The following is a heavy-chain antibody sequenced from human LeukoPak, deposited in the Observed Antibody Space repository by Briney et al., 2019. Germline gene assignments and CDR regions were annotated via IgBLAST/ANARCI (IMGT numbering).Heavy chain of an antibody. J-gene: IGHJ4*02. V-gene: IGHV3-15*01. D-gene: IGHD5-18*01. CDR1: QLTLINAW. CDR2: IRSKSEGGTP. Sequence: GGTLILSCAASQLTLINAWMSWPHQGPRTGLEGVGRIRSKSEGGTPDYAAPVKGRFTISRDDSKTMVYLQMSSLETEDTAVYYCNTGYADGYGYWGQGTVVTVSS. CDR3: NTGYADGYGY.